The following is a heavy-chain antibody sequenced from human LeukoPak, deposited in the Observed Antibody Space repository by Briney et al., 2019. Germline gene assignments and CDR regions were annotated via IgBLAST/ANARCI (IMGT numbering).Heavy chain of an antibody. Sequence: ASVKVSCKASGYTFTSYDINWVRQAPDQGLGWRGIINPSGGSTSYAQKFQGRVTMTRDTSTSTVYMELSSLRSEDTAVYYCARVRNYYDSSGPSGYWGQGTLVTVSS. V-gene: IGHV1-46*01. CDR3: ARVRNYYDSSGPSGY. CDR1: GYTFTSYD. J-gene: IGHJ4*02. CDR2: INPSGGST. D-gene: IGHD3-22*01.